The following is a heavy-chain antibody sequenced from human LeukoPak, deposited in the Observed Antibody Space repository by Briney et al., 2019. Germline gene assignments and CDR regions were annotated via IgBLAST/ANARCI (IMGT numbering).Heavy chain of an antibody. J-gene: IGHJ2*01. CDR1: GFTFRGYW. V-gene: IGHV3-74*01. CDR3: ARGHASSWSNWYFDL. Sequence: GGSLRLSCEASGFTFRGYWMHWVRQAPGKGLVWVSRINSDGSATSYADSVKGRFTISRDNTKATLYLQMNSLRAEDTAVYYCARGHASSWSNWYFDLWGRGTLGTVSS. D-gene: IGHD6-13*01. CDR2: INSDGSAT.